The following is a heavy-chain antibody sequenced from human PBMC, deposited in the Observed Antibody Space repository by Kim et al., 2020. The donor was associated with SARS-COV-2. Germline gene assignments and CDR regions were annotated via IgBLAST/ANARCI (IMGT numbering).Heavy chain of an antibody. CDR2: IYYSGST. CDR1: GGSISSGGYY. Sequence: SETLSLTCTVSGGSISSGGYYWSWIRQHPGKGLEWIGYIYYSGSTYYNPSLKSRVTISVDTSKNQFSLKLSSVTAADTAVYYCARGGDLMYYYDSSGYGGTFDYWGQGTLVTVSS. CDR3: ARGGDLMYYYDSSGYGGTFDY. D-gene: IGHD3-22*01. V-gene: IGHV4-31*03. J-gene: IGHJ4*02.